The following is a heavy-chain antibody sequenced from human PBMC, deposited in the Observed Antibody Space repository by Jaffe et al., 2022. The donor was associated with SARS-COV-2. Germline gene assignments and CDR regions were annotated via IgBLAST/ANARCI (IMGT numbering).Heavy chain of an antibody. D-gene: IGHD2-2*01. CDR3: ARALSLFCSSTSCYPYYMDV. Sequence: EVHLVESGGGLVQPGGSLRLSCAASGFTFSTFGMNWVRQAPGKGLEWVSGISGSGTNTYYADSVKGRFTISRDSSKNTLYLQMNSLRADDTALYYCARALSLFCSSTSCYPYYMDVWGKGTTVTVSS. V-gene: IGHV3-23*04. CDR1: GFTFSTFG. J-gene: IGHJ6*03. CDR2: ISGSGTNT.